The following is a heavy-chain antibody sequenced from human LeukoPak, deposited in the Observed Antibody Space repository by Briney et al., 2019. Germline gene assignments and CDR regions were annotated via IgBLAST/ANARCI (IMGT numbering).Heavy chain of an antibody. CDR2: ISYDGSIK. Sequence: PGRSLRLSCAASGFSFSNYGIHWVRQAPGKGLEWVAVISYDGSIKYYADSVKGRFTISRDNSKNTLYLQMNNLRAEDTAVYYCAKYGMTTVTYIDYWGQGTLVTVSS. CDR3: AKYGMTTVTYIDY. J-gene: IGHJ4*02. V-gene: IGHV3-30*18. D-gene: IGHD4-17*01. CDR1: GFSFSNYG.